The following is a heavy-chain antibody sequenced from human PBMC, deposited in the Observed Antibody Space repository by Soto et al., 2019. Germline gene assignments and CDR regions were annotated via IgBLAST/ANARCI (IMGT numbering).Heavy chain of an antibody. Sequence: GESLKISCKGSGYRFSSYWIGWVRQMPGKGLEWMGIIYPVDSGTRYSPSFQGQVTISADKSISTAYLQWSSVKASDTAMYYCARLLFYFDSSGYGFDIWGPGTMVTVSS. V-gene: IGHV5-51*01. CDR3: ARLLFYFDSSGYGFDI. CDR2: IYPVDSGT. CDR1: GYRFSSYW. J-gene: IGHJ3*02. D-gene: IGHD3-22*01.